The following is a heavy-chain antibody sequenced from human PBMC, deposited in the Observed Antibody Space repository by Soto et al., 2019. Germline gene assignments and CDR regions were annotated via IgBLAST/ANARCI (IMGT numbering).Heavy chain of an antibody. D-gene: IGHD3-10*01. V-gene: IGHV3-48*02. CDR3: ARGFDLQYGLDV. CDR2: ISATGNTK. CDR1: GFALSSYS. J-gene: IGHJ6*02. Sequence: EVPLVESGGGLVQRGESLRLSCAASGFALSSYSMNWVRQTPGKGLEWVAYISATGNTKYYADSVKGRFTISRDNAKHSLYLQLNSLRDEDTAGYFCARGFDLQYGLDVWGQGTTVTVSS.